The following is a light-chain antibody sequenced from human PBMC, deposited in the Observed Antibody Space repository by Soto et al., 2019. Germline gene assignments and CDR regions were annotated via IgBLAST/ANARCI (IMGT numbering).Light chain of an antibody. CDR2: DAS. Sequence: EIVLTQSPATLSLSPGERATLSCRASESIRTYLAWYQQKPGQAPRLLIYDASTRATGIPARFSGSGSGTEFTLTISSLQSEDFAVYYCQQYNNWPPWTFGQGTKVDI. J-gene: IGKJ1*01. V-gene: IGKV3-15*01. CDR3: QQYNNWPPWT. CDR1: ESIRTY.